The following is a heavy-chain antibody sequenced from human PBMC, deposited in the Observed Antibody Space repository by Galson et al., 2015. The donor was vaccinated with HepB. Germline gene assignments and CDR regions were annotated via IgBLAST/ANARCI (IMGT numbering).Heavy chain of an antibody. CDR1: GFTFSSYS. CDR3: ARDGSSLGYCSSTSCYSFLLEYYYGSGSLDY. J-gene: IGHJ4*02. D-gene: IGHD2-2*01. Sequence: SLRLSCAASGFTFSSYSMLWVRQAPGKGLEWVAVVSYDGSNKYYADSLKVRFTIYRDNSKNTLYLQMNSLRAEDTAVDYCARDGSSLGYCSSTSCYSFLLEYYYGSGSLDYWGQGTLVTVSS. V-gene: IGHV3-30*04. CDR2: VSYDGSNK.